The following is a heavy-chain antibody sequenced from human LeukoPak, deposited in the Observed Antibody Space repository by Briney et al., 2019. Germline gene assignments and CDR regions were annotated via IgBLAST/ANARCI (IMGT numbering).Heavy chain of an antibody. D-gene: IGHD5-24*01. Sequence: GASLQISCEGSGYSFPTYWIGWVRQMPGKGLEWMGIIYPGDSDTRYNPSFQGQVTISVDKSISTAYLQWSSLKASDTAIYYCARRDNSRAFDYWGQGTLVTVSS. CDR3: ARRDNSRAFDY. CDR1: GYSFPTYW. V-gene: IGHV5-51*01. CDR2: IYPGDSDT. J-gene: IGHJ4*02.